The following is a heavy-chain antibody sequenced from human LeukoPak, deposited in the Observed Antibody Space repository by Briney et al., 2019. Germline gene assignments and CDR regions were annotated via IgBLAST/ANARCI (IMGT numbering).Heavy chain of an antibody. V-gene: IGHV4-4*07. J-gene: IGHJ5*02. Sequence: SETLSLTCTVSGGSISGYYWSWIRQPAGKGLEWIGHIYTSGTTNYNPSLKSRVSMSVDTSKNQFSLELSSVTAADTARYYCARGLYGANNWFDPWGQGTLVTLSS. CDR1: GGSISGYY. CDR2: IYTSGTT. CDR3: ARGLYGANNWFDP. D-gene: IGHD4/OR15-4a*01.